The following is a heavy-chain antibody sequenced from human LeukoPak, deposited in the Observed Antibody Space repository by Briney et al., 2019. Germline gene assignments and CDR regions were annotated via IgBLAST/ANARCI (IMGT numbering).Heavy chain of an antibody. CDR3: AGHLGYCSGGSCPESDY. CDR2: IKPDGSEE. CDR1: GFTFSSYA. J-gene: IGHJ4*02. Sequence: GGSLRLSCAASGFTFSSYAMSWVRQAPGKGLEWVANIKPDGSEEYYVDSVKDRFTISRDNAKNSLYLQMNSLRVEDTAVYYCAGHLGYCSGGSCPESDYWGQGTLVTVSS. V-gene: IGHV3-7*01. D-gene: IGHD2-15*01.